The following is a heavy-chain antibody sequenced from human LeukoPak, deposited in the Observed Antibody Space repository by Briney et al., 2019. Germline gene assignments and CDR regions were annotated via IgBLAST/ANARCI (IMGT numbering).Heavy chain of an antibody. V-gene: IGHV3-23*01. CDR2: ISGSGGST. J-gene: IGHJ4*02. Sequence: PGGSLRLSCVASGFTFSSYATSWVRQAPGKGLEWVSSISGSGGSTYYADAVKGRFIISRDNSKNTVDLQMNSLRVEDTATYYCAKGPIRGVTKGPMDYWGQGTVVTVSS. CDR1: GFTFSSYA. D-gene: IGHD3-10*01. CDR3: AKGPIRGVTKGPMDY.